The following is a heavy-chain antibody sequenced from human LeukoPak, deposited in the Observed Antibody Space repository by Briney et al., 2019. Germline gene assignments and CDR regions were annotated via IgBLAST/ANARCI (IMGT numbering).Heavy chain of an antibody. CDR2: ISGRGNYV. Sequence: GGSLRLSCAASGFTFSDYFMSWVRQAPGKGLEWLSYISGRGNYVDYAESLKGRITISRDNAKNTLYLQMNSLRAEDTAVYYCAKHPTTYSSGWYDLWNVGYYFDYWGQGTLVTVSS. D-gene: IGHD6-19*01. J-gene: IGHJ4*02. V-gene: IGHV3-11*03. CDR1: GFTFSDYF. CDR3: AKHPTTYSSGWYDLWNVGYYFDY.